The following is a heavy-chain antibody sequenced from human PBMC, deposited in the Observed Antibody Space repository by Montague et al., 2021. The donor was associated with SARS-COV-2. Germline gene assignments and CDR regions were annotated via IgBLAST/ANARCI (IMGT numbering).Heavy chain of an antibody. CDR1: GGSISSSTYY. Sequence: SETQSLTCNVSGGSISSSTYYWGWIRQPPGKGLEWIGNLYNGGTTYYSPSLKSRVTISVDTSKNHFSLNMASVTAADTAVYYCARTSKLRESSSGNYYYHAMDVWGQGTTVTVSS. D-gene: IGHD3-16*01. J-gene: IGHJ6*02. V-gene: IGHV4-39*02. CDR3: ARTSKLRESSSGNYYYHAMDV. CDR2: LYNGGTT.